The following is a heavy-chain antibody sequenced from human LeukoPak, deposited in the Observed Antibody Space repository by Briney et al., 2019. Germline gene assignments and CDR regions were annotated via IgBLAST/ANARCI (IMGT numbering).Heavy chain of an antibody. CDR1: GYTLTELS. CDR3: ATSGVVVPAAAPEGYFDY. J-gene: IGHJ4*02. Sequence: ASVKVSCKVSGYTLTELSMHWVRQAPGKGLEWMGGFDPEDGETIYAQKFQGRVTMTEDTSTDTAYMELSSLRSEDTAVYYCATSGVVVPAAAPEGYFDYWGQGTLVTVSS. D-gene: IGHD2-2*01. V-gene: IGHV1-24*01. CDR2: FDPEDGET.